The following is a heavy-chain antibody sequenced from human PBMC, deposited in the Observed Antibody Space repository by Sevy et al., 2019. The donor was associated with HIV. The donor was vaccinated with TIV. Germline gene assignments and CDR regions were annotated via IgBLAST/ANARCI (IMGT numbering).Heavy chain of an antibody. CDR2: ISSSSSTI. D-gene: IGHD3-3*01. J-gene: IGHJ4*02. V-gene: IGHV3-48*01. Sequence: GGSLRLSCAASGFTFSSYSMNWVRQAPGKGLEWVSYISSSSSTIYYADSVKGRFTISRDNAKNSLYLQMNSLRAEDTAVYYCARDGRDFWSGYCHFDYWGQGTLVTVSS. CDR1: GFTFSSYS. CDR3: ARDGRDFWSGYCHFDY.